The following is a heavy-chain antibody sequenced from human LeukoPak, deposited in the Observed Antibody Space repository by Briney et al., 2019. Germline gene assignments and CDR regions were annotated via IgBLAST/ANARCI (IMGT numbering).Heavy chain of an antibody. D-gene: IGHD3-16*02. CDR2: FDPEDGET. CDR1: GYTLTELS. J-gene: IGHJ4*02. Sequence: ASVKVPCKVSGYTLTELSMHWVRQAPGKGLEWMGGFDPEDGETIYAQKFQGRVTMTEDTSTDTAYMELSSLRSEDTAVYYCATAHYVWGSYRYFDYWGQGTLVTVSS. CDR3: ATAHYVWGSYRYFDY. V-gene: IGHV1-24*01.